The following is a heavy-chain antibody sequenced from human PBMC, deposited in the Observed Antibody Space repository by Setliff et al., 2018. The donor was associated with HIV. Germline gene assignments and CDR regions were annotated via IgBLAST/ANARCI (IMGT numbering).Heavy chain of an antibody. CDR3: AREGPKTYYFDY. CDR1: GYAFTSYH. J-gene: IGHJ4*02. CDR2: IFVGGSTT. V-gene: IGHV1-46*01. Sequence: ASVKVSCKTSGYAFTSYHIHWVRQAPGQGLEWMGKIFVGGSTTHYAQKFQGRVTLTSDTSTNTVYMELSSLRSEDTAVYYCAREGPKTYYFDYWGQGTLVTVSS.